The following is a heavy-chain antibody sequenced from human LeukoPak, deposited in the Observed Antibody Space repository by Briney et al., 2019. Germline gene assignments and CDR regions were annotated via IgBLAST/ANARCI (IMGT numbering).Heavy chain of an antibody. J-gene: IGHJ6*03. D-gene: IGHD6-13*01. CDR3: ARVSNRYSSSWYWGRTGYYMDV. CDR1: GFTFSSYE. V-gene: IGHV3-48*03. Sequence: GGSLRLSCAASGFTFSSYEMNWVRQAPGKGLEWVSYISSSGSTIYYADSVKGRFTISRDNAKNSLYLQVNSLRAEDTAVYYCARVSNRYSSSWYWGRTGYYMDVWGKGTTVTISS. CDR2: ISSSGSTI.